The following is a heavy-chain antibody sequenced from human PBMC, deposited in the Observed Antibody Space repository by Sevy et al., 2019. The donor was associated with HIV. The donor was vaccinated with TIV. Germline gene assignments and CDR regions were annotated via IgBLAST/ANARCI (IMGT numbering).Heavy chain of an antibody. J-gene: IGHJ5*02. D-gene: IGHD6-25*01. CDR1: GYTFTSYW. Sequence: GESLKISCKGSGYTFTSYWISWVRQMPGKGLEWMGRIDPSDSYTHYNPSFQGYVTISVDKSINTAYLQWSSLKASDTAMYYCARTGDSSGRDNCFDPWGQGTLVTVSS. CDR2: IDPSDSYT. V-gene: IGHV5-10-1*01. CDR3: ARTGDSSGRDNCFDP.